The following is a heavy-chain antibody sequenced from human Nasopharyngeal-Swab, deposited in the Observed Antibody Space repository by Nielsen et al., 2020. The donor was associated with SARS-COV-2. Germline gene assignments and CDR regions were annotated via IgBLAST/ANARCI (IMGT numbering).Heavy chain of an antibody. D-gene: IGHD5-12*01. Sequence: LKISCAASGFTVSSNYMSWVRQAPGKGLEWVSVIYSGGSTYYADSVKGRFTISRDNSKNTLYLQMNSLRAEDTAVYYCAGATNKYYYYYYMDVWGKGTTVTVSS. V-gene: IGHV3-53*01. J-gene: IGHJ6*03. CDR3: AGATNKYYYYYYMDV. CDR2: IYSGGST. CDR1: GFTVSSNY.